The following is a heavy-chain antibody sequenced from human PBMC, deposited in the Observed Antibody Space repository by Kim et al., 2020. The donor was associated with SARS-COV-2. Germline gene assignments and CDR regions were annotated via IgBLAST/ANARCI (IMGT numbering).Heavy chain of an antibody. J-gene: IGHJ4*02. CDR2: IHYTGST. Sequence: SETLSLTCTVSGGSISDSYWSWIRQPPGKGLEWIGDIHYTGSTNYNPSLKSRVTISIDASKNQFSLKLRSVTAAATAAYYCASWKALSRGYYFDYWGQGTLVTVSP. D-gene: IGHD6-19*01. CDR3: ASWKALSRGYYFDY. V-gene: IGHV4-59*01. CDR1: GGSISDSY.